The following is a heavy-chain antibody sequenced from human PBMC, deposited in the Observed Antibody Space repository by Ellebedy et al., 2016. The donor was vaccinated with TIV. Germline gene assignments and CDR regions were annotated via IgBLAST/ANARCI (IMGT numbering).Heavy chain of an antibody. J-gene: IGHJ6*03. CDR3: ARARFMDV. V-gene: IGHV4-59*08. CDR1: GGSISSYY. CDR2: IYYSGST. Sequence: SETLSLTXTVSGGSISSYYWSWIRQPPGKGLEWIGYIYYSGSTNYNPSLKSRVTMSVDTSKNQFSLKLSSVTAADTAVYYCARARFMDVWGKGTTVTVSS. D-gene: IGHD3-3*01.